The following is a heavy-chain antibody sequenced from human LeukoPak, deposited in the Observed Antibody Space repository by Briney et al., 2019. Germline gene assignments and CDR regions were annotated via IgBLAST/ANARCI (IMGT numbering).Heavy chain of an antibody. V-gene: IGHV4-39*07. CDR2: IYYSGST. CDR1: GGSISSSSYY. CDR3: ASSVYDILTGYRNYYYYYYMDV. J-gene: IGHJ6*03. D-gene: IGHD3-9*01. Sequence: SETLSLTCTVSGGSISSSSYYWGWIRQPPGKGLEWIGSIYYSGSTYYNPSLKSRVTISVDTSKNQFSLKLSSVTAADTAVYYCASSVYDILTGYRNYYYYYYMDVWGKGTTVTVSS.